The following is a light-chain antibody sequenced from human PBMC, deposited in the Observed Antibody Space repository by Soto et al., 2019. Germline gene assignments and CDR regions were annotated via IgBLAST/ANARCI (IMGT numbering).Light chain of an antibody. J-gene: IGKJ2*01. CDR3: QQYDNLPPYT. Sequence: DIQMTQSPSSLSASVGDRVTITRQASQDISNYLNWYQQKPGKDPKLLIYDASNLETGVPSRFSGSGSGTDFTFTISSLQPEDIATYYCQQYDNLPPYTFGQGTKVDIK. V-gene: IGKV1-33*01. CDR2: DAS. CDR1: QDISNY.